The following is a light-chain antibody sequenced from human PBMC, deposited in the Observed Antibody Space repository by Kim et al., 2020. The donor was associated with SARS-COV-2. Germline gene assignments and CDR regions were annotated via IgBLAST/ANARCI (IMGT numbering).Light chain of an antibody. CDR1: QSLAHNDGNTY. CDR3: MQSTQFPPYT. Sequence: DIVLTQTPLSLPVTLGQPASISCKSSQSLAHNDGNTYLSWLQRRPGQPPRLLIYKTSIRFPGVPVRFSGSGAGTDFTLKISRVEVDDVGVYYCMQSTQFPPYTFGQGTKLEI. CDR2: KTS. V-gene: IGKV2-24*01. J-gene: IGKJ2*01.